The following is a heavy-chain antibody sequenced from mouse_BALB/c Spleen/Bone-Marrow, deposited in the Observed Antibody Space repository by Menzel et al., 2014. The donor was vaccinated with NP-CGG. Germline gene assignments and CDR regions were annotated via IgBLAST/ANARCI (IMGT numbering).Heavy chain of an antibody. CDR3: TRDRGYDGGYYFDY. V-gene: IGHV5-15*02. CDR1: GFNFSDYG. D-gene: IGHD2-2*01. J-gene: IGHJ2*01. CDR2: ISNLAYSI. Sequence: EVQVVESGGGVVQPGGFRKLSCAASGFNFSDYGMAWVRLAPGKGPEWVAFISNLAYSIYYADTVTGRFTISRENAKNTLYLEMSSLRFEDTAMYYCTRDRGYDGGYYFDYWGQGTTLTVSS.